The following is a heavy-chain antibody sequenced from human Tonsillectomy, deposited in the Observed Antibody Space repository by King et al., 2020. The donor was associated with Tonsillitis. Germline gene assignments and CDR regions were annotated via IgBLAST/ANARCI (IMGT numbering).Heavy chain of an antibody. J-gene: IGHJ3*02. CDR1: GYTFTNYG. CDR2: ISAYNGNT. D-gene: IGHD6-13*01. CDR3: ASDRGLYSRGDASDI. V-gene: IGHV1-18*01. Sequence: QLVQSGVEVKKPGASVKVSCKASGYTFTNYGISWVRQAPGQGLEWMGWISAYNGNTDFAQTFQGRVTMTTDTSTSTAYMELRSLRSDDTAVYYCASDRGLYSRGDASDIWGQGTLVTVSS.